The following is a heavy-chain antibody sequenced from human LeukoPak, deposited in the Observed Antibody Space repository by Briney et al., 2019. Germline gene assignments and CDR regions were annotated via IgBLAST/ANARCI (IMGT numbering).Heavy chain of an antibody. V-gene: IGHV4-59*03. CDR3: ATYSSGGRNPWYFDL. CDR2: IYYSGST. D-gene: IGHD6-19*01. CDR1: GGSMSSYS. Sequence: PSETLSLTCTVSGGSMSSYSWSWIRQSPGKGLEWIGYIYYSGSTGYNPSLKSRVTISVDMSRNQFSLELTSVTAADTAVYYCATYSSGGRNPWYFDLWGRGTLVNMSS. J-gene: IGHJ2*01.